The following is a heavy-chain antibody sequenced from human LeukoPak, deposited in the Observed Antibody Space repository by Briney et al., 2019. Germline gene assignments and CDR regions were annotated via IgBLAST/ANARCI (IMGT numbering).Heavy chain of an antibody. CDR1: GGSISSGNW. CDR2: IYHSGGT. J-gene: IGHJ5*01. CDR3: ARTSEDYGNSWIDS. Sequence: PSETLSLTCAVSGGSISSGNWWNWVRQPPGKGPEWIGEIYHSGGTYSNPSLQSRVTISVDKSKNHFSLKLTSVTAADTAVYYCARTSEDYGNSWIDSWGQGTLVVVSS. V-gene: IGHV4-4*02. D-gene: IGHD4/OR15-4a*01.